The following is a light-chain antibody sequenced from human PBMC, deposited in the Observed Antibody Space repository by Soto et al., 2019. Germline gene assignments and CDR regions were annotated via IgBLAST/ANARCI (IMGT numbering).Light chain of an antibody. Sequence: QSVLTQPRSVSGAPGQRVTISCTGSSSNIGAGYDVHWYQQLLGTAPKLLIYGNSNRPSGVPDRFSGSKSGTSASLAITGLQAEDEADYYCQSYDSSLSGSWVFGGGTKLTVL. CDR3: QSYDSSLSGSWV. CDR2: GNS. V-gene: IGLV1-40*01. J-gene: IGLJ3*02. CDR1: SSNIGAGYD.